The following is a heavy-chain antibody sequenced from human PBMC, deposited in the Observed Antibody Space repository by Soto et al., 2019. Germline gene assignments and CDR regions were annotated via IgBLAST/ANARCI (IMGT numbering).Heavy chain of an antibody. CDR3: ARDCINSGYDLEGTCYYYYGMDV. D-gene: IGHD5-12*01. V-gene: IGHV3-33*01. Sequence: GGSLRLSCAASGFTFSSYGMHWVRQAPGKGLEWVAVIWYDGSNKYYADSVKGRFTISRDNSKNTLYLQMNSLRAEDTAVYYCARDCINSGYDLEGTCYYYYGMDVWGQGTTVTVSS. CDR1: GFTFSSYG. CDR2: IWYDGSNK. J-gene: IGHJ6*02.